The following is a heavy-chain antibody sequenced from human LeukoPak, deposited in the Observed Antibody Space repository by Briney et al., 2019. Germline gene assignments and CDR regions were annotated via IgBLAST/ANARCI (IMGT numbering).Heavy chain of an antibody. Sequence: NTSETLSLTCAVYGGSFSGYYWGWIRQPPGKGLEWIGSIYYSGSTYYNPSLKSRVTISVDTSKNQFSLKLSSVTAADTAVYYCARDSPPPEWGCGDCSGGDYWGQGTLVTVSS. CDR3: ARDSPPPEWGCGDCSGGDY. CDR1: GGSFSGYY. J-gene: IGHJ4*02. D-gene: IGHD2-21*02. V-gene: IGHV4-34*01. CDR2: IYYSGST.